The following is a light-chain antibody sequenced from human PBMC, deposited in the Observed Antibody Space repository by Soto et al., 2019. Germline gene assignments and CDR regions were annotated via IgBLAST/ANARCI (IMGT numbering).Light chain of an antibody. Sequence: DIQMTQSPSILSASVGDRVTITCRATQNINTWLAWYQQKPGKAPKMLIYDASRLQNGVPSRFCGSGSGTQFTLTISSLQPDDFATYYCQQSNGFGPGTKLDVK. CDR2: DAS. J-gene: IGKJ2*01. CDR3: QQSNG. CDR1: QNINTW. V-gene: IGKV1-5*01.